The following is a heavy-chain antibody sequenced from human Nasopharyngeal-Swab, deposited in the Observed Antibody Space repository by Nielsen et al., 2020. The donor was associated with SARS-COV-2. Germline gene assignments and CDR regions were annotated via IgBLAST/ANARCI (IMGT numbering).Heavy chain of an antibody. V-gene: IGHV1-46*01. D-gene: IGHD6-19*01. J-gene: IGHJ6*02. CDR1: RYTFTSYY. CDR3: ARGGWYLSWYYGMDV. Sequence: ASVKVSCKASRYTFTSYYMHWVRQAPGQGLEWMGIINPSGGNTNYAQKLQGRVTMTTDTSTSTAYMELRSLRSDDKAVYYCARGGWYLSWYYGMDVWGQGTTVTVAS. CDR2: INPSGGNT.